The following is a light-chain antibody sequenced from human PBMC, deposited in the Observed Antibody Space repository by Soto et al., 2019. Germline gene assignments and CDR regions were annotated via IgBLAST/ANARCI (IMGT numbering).Light chain of an antibody. Sequence: EIVMTQSPATLSVSPGERVTLSCRASQSVSSNLAWYQQKPGQAPRLLIFSASTRATGIPARFSGSGSGTEFTLTISSLQPEDFGTYFCLQHNSYPRTFGQGTRLEIK. CDR1: QSVSSN. CDR2: SAS. J-gene: IGKJ5*01. V-gene: IGKV3-15*01. CDR3: LQHNSYPRT.